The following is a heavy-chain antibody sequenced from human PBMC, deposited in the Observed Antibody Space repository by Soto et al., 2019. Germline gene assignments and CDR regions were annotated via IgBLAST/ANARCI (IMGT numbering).Heavy chain of an antibody. Sequence: QVQLVQSGAEVKKPGASVKVSCKASGYTFTNYGISWVRQAPGQGLEWKGWISTNSGHTDYAQNLRGRVTMTTDTSTITAYMELRSLRSDDTAVYYCAREEYRQLHHWGQGTLVTVSS. CDR2: ISTNSGHT. V-gene: IGHV1-18*04. D-gene: IGHD3-16*02. J-gene: IGHJ1*01. CDR3: AREEYRQLHH. CDR1: GYTFTNYG.